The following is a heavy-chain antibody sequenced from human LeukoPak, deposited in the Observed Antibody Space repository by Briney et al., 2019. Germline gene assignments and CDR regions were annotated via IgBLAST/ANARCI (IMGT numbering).Heavy chain of an antibody. J-gene: IGHJ4*02. V-gene: IGHV3-53*01. Sequence: GGSLRLSCAASGFTVSSNYMSWVRQAPGKGLEWVSVIYSGGSTYYADSVKGRFTISRVNSKNTLYLQMNSLRAEDTAVYYCARDMGVYALDYWGQGTLVTVSS. CDR1: GFTVSSNY. CDR3: ARDMGVYALDY. CDR2: IYSGGST. D-gene: IGHD2-8*02.